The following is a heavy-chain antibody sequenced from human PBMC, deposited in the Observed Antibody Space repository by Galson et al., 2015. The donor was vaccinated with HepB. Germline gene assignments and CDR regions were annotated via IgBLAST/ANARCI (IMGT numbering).Heavy chain of an antibody. CDR3: AKVTVSKGDFDY. CDR1: GFTFSSYG. Sequence: SLRLSCAASGFTFSSYGMHWVRQAPGKGLEWVAVISYDGSNKYYADSVKGRFTISRDNSKNTLYLQMNSLRAEDTAVYYCAKVTVSKGDFDYWRQGTLVTVSS. J-gene: IGHJ4*02. V-gene: IGHV3-30*18. CDR2: ISYDGSNK. D-gene: IGHD4-11*01.